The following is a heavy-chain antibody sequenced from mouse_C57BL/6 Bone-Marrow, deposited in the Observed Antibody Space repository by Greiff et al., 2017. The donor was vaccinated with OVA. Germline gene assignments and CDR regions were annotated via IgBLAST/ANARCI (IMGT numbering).Heavy chain of an antibody. D-gene: IGHD2-1*01. CDR1: GYTFTDYY. V-gene: IGHV1-19*01. CDR2: INPYNGGT. CDR3: ASYGNLIDY. J-gene: IGHJ2*01. Sequence: VQLKESGPVLVKPGASVKMSCKASGYTFTDYYMNWVKQSHGKSLEWIGVINPYNGGTSYNQKFKGKATLTVDKSSSTAYMELNSLTSEDSAVYYCASYGNLIDYWGQGTTLTVSS.